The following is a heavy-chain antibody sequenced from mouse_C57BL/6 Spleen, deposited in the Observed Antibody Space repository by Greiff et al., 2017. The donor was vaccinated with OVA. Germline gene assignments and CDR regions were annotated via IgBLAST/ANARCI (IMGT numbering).Heavy chain of an antibody. CDR2: ISSGGSYT. Sequence: EVKVVESGGDLVKPGGSLKLSCAASGFTFSSYGMSWVRQTPDKRLEWVATISSGGSYTYYPDSVKGRFTISRDNAKNTLYLQMSSLKSEDTAMYYCARLDWDYWGQGTTLTVSS. J-gene: IGHJ2*01. V-gene: IGHV5-6*01. CDR1: GFTFSSYG. CDR3: ARLDWDY. D-gene: IGHD4-1*01.